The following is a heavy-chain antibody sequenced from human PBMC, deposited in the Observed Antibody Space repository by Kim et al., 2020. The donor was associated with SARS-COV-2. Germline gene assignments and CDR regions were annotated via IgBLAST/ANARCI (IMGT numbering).Heavy chain of an antibody. Sequence: SETLSLTRAVYGGSFSGYYWSWIRQPPGKGLEWIGEINHSGSTNYNPSLKSRVTISVDTSKNQFSLKLSSVTAADTAVYYCARGGRYSSSWYSGRAFDYWGQGTLVTVSS. CDR3: ARGGRYSSSWYSGRAFDY. D-gene: IGHD6-13*01. V-gene: IGHV4-34*01. CDR2: INHSGST. J-gene: IGHJ4*02. CDR1: GGSFSGYY.